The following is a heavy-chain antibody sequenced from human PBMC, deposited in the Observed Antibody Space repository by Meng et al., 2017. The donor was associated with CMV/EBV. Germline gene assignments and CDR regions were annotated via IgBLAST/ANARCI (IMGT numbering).Heavy chain of an antibody. CDR1: GFTFSSYA. V-gene: IGHV3-30*04. CDR2: ISYDGSNK. J-gene: IGHJ6*02. Sequence: GESLKISCAASGFTFSSYAMHWVRQAPGKGLEWVAVISYDGSNKYYADSVKGRFTISRDNFKNTLYLQMNSLRAEDTAVYYCASDGMDVWGQGTTVTVSS. CDR3: ASDGMDV.